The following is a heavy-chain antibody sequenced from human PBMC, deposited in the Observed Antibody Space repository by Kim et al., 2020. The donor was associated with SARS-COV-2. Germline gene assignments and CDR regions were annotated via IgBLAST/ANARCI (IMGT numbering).Heavy chain of an antibody. CDR1: GGTFSSYA. CDR3: AGAVIMTNKIVVVPAAINWFDP. J-gene: IGHJ5*02. CDR2: IIPIFGTA. D-gene: IGHD2-2*02. Sequence: SVKVSCKASGGTFSSYAISWVRQAPGQGLEWMGGIIPIFGTANYAQKFQGRVTITADESTSTAYMELSSLRSEDTAVYYCAGAVIMTNKIVVVPAAINWFDPWGQGTLVTVSS. V-gene: IGHV1-69*13.